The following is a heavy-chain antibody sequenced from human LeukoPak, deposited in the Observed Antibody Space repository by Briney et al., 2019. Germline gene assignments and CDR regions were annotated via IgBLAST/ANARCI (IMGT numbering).Heavy chain of an antibody. J-gene: IGHJ3*02. Sequence: SETLSLTCTLSGGSISSGGYYWSWIRQHPGKGLEWIGYIYYSGSTYYNPSLKSRVTISVDTSKNQFSLKLSSVTAADTAVYYCARYGDYRWDAFDIWGQGTMVTVSS. CDR1: GGSISSGGYY. V-gene: IGHV4-31*03. CDR2: IYYSGST. CDR3: ARYGDYRWDAFDI. D-gene: IGHD4-17*01.